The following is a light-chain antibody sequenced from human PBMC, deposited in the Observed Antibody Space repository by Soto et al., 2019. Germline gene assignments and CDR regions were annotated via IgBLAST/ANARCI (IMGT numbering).Light chain of an antibody. J-gene: IGKJ4*01. CDR2: DAS. CDR3: HQRSQWPLT. CDR1: QGVGSH. V-gene: IGKV3-11*01. Sequence: EIVLRQSPATLSLSPGERATLSCRASQGVGSHLVWYQQKPGQAPRLLIYDASNRATGIPARFGGSGSGTDFTLTISSLEPEDFAVYYCHQRSQWPLTFGGGTKVDIK.